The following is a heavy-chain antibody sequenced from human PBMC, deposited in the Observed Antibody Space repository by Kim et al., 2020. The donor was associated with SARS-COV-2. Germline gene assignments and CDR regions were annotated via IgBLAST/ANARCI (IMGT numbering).Heavy chain of an antibody. CDR1: GFTFSSYA. CDR2: ISYDGSNK. V-gene: IGHV3-30*04. D-gene: IGHD2-21*01. CDR3: ARDEQVN. J-gene: IGHJ4*02. Sequence: GGSLRLSCAASGFTFSSYAMHWVRQAPGKGLEWVAVISYDGSNKYYADSVKGRFTISRDNSKNTLYLQMNSLRAEDTAVYYCARDEQVNWGQGTLVTVSS.